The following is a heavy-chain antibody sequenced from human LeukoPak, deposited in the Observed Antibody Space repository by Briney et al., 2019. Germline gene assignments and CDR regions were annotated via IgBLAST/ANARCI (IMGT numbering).Heavy chain of an antibody. Sequence: GGSLRLSCAASGFTFSTYAMSWVRQAPGKGLEWVSGISGSGGTTYYADSVKGRFTISRDNSKNTLYLQMNSLRAEDTAVYYCAKDGAPESGAFDIWGQGTMVTVSS. CDR3: AKDGAPESGAFDI. J-gene: IGHJ3*02. D-gene: IGHD3-10*01. CDR2: ISGSGGTT. CDR1: GFTFSTYA. V-gene: IGHV3-23*01.